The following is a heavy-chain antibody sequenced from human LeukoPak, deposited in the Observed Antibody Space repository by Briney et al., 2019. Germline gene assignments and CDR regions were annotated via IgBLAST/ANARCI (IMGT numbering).Heavy chain of an antibody. CDR3: ATGMYSGSYFGLLHY. Sequence: GGSLRLSCAASGFTFSSYAMHWVRQAPGKGLEWVAVTSYDGSNKQYADSVKGRFTISRDNSKSTLYLQVNSLRGEDTAVYYCATGMYSGSYFGLLHYWGQGTLVTVSS. D-gene: IGHD1-26*01. V-gene: IGHV3-30-3*01. CDR1: GFTFSSYA. CDR2: TSYDGSNK. J-gene: IGHJ4*02.